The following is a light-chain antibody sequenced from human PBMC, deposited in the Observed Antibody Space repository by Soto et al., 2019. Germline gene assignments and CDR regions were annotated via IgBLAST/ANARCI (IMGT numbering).Light chain of an antibody. J-gene: IGLJ2*01. V-gene: IGLV2-8*01. CDR3: CSYGGGRTPLG. CDR1: TGDIGAFNY. CDR2: EVT. Sequence: QSVLTQPPSASGSPGQSVTISCTGTTGDIGAFNYVSWYQQRPGKAPKLIIYEVTRRPSGVPDRFSGSKSGNTASLTISGLQAEDEGDYYCCSYGGGRTPLGFGGGTKLTVL.